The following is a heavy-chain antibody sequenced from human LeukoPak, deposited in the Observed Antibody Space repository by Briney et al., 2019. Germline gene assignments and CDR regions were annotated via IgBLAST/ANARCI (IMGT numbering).Heavy chain of an antibody. Sequence: SETLSLTCTVSSYSISSGYYWGWIRQPPGKGLEWIGSIYHSGSTYYNPSLKSRATISVDTSKNEFSLKLSSVTAADTAVYYCARRNDFWSGYRHFDYWGQGTQVTVSS. CDR2: IYHSGST. CDR1: SYSISSGYY. D-gene: IGHD3-3*01. V-gene: IGHV4-38-2*02. CDR3: ARRNDFWSGYRHFDY. J-gene: IGHJ4*02.